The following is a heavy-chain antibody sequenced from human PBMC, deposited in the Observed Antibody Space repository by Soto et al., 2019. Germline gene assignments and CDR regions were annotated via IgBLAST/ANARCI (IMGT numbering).Heavy chain of an antibody. Sequence: SETLSLTCAASGGSISSGGYSWSWIRQPPEKGLEWIGHIHHSGSTYQNPSLKSRVTISVDRSKNQFSLKLSSVTAADTAVYYCARVPDRWGQGTLVTVSS. J-gene: IGHJ5*02. D-gene: IGHD2-2*01. CDR3: ARVPDR. CDR1: GGSISSGGYS. CDR2: IHHSGST. V-gene: IGHV4-30-2*01.